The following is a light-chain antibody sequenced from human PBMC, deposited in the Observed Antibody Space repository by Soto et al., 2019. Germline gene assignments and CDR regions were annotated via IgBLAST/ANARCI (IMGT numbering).Light chain of an antibody. CDR3: QQSYSTPWT. Sequence: DIPMTQSPSSLSASGGDRVTITCRASQSISSYLNWYQQKPGKAPKLLIYAASSLQSGVPSRFSGSGSGTDFTLTISSLQPEDFATYYCQQSYSTPWTFGQGTKVEIK. CDR2: AAS. CDR1: QSISSY. J-gene: IGKJ1*01. V-gene: IGKV1-39*01.